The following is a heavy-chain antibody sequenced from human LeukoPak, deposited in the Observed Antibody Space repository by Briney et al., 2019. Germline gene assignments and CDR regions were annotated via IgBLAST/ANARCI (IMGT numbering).Heavy chain of an antibody. D-gene: IGHD1-26*01. CDR1: GFTVSSNY. V-gene: IGHV3-7*01. CDR2: IKQDGSEV. Sequence: GGSLRLSCAASGFTVSSNYMSWVRQAPGKGLEWVANIKQDGSEVYYVDSVKGRFTISRDNAKNSLYLQMNTLRAEDTAIYYCARDASSGTYFSYAFDVWGLGTMVTVSS. CDR3: ARDASSGTYFSYAFDV. J-gene: IGHJ3*01.